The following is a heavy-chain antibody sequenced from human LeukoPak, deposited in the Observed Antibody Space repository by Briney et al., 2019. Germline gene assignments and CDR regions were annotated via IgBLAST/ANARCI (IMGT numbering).Heavy chain of an antibody. V-gene: IGHV3-48*03. CDR2: ISSSGSKI. Sequence: PGGSLRLSCAASGFTFSSYEMNWVRQAPGKGVEWVSYISSSGSKIYYAESVKGRFTISRDNAKNSLYLQMNSLRAEDTAVYYCARLDYYYYYMDVWGKGTTVTVSS. D-gene: IGHD6-6*01. J-gene: IGHJ6*03. CDR3: ARLDYYYYYMDV. CDR1: GFTFSSYE.